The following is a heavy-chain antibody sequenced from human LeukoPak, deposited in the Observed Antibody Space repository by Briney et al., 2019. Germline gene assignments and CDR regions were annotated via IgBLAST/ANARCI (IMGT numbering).Heavy chain of an antibody. J-gene: IGHJ4*02. V-gene: IGHV3-21*01. CDR3: ARLFSYGDYGGGGDY. CDR2: ISTRSSYI. Sequence: GGSLRLSCAASGFTFSGYAMSWVRQAPGKGLEWVSSISTRSSYIYYADSVKGRFTVSRDNAKSSLYLQMNSLRAEDTAVYYCARLFSYGDYGGGGDYWGQGTLVTVSS. D-gene: IGHD4-17*01. CDR1: GFTFSGYA.